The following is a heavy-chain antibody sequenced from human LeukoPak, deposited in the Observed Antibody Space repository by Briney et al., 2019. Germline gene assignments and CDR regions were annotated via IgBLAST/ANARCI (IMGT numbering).Heavy chain of an antibody. CDR2: ISYDGSNK. Sequence: GGSLRLSCAASGFTFSSYAMHWVRQAPGKGLEWVAVISYDGSNKYYADSVKGRFTISRDNFKNTLYLQMNSLGAEDTAVYYCAKPRVTTVVNDAFDIWGQGTMVTVSS. V-gene: IGHV3-30*04. CDR1: GFTFSSYA. J-gene: IGHJ3*02. D-gene: IGHD4-23*01. CDR3: AKPRVTTVVNDAFDI.